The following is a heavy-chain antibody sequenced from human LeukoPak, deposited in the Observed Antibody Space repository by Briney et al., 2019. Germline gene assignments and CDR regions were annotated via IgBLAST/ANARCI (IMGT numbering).Heavy chain of an antibody. CDR2: IYYSGST. J-gene: IGHJ4*02. D-gene: IGHD5-18*01. V-gene: IGHV4-61*08. CDR3: ARFEYNIQLWSGGFDY. CDR1: GGSISSGVYY. Sequence: PSQTLSLTCAVSGGSISSGVYYWSWIRQPPGKGLEWIGYIYYSGSTNYNPSLKSRVTISVDTSKNQFSLKLSSVTAADTAVYYCARFEYNIQLWSGGFDYWGQGTLVTVSS.